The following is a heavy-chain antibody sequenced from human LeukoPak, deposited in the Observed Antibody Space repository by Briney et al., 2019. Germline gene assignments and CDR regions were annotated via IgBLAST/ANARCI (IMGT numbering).Heavy chain of an antibody. J-gene: IGHJ3*02. CDR3: AFPAHHWLVRGAFDI. D-gene: IGHD6-19*01. Sequence: GGSLRLSCAASGFTFSGYSLTWVRQAPGKGLEWVSDISGTGGNTYYAESVKGRFTISRDNSKNTLYLQMNSLRAEDTAIYYCAFPAHHWLVRGAFDIWGQGTMVTVSS. CDR1: GFTFSGYS. CDR2: ISGTGGNT. V-gene: IGHV3-23*01.